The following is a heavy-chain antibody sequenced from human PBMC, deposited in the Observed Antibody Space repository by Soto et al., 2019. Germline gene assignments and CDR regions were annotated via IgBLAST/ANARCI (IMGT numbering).Heavy chain of an antibody. V-gene: IGHV4-39*01. CDR2: IYYSGST. CDR3: ARTGVYSTRFDP. CDR1: GGSISSSSYY. J-gene: IGHJ5*02. D-gene: IGHD1-26*01. Sequence: PSETLSLTCTVSGGSISSSSYYWGWIRQPPGKGLEWIGSIYYSGSTYYNPSLKSRVTISVDTSKNQFSLKLSSVTAADTAVYYCARTGVYSTRFDPWGQGTLVT.